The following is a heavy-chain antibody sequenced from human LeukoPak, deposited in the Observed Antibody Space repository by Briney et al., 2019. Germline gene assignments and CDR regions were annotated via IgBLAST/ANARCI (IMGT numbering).Heavy chain of an antibody. D-gene: IGHD6-19*01. J-gene: IGHJ4*02. Sequence: ASVKVSCKASGGTFSSYAISWVRQAPGQRLEWMGWINAGNGNTKYSQKFQGRVTITRDTSASTAYMELSSLRSEDTAVYYCARDILALAVAGTGLDYWGQGTLVTVSS. CDR2: INAGNGNT. V-gene: IGHV1-3*01. CDR1: GGTFSSYA. CDR3: ARDILALAVAGTGLDY.